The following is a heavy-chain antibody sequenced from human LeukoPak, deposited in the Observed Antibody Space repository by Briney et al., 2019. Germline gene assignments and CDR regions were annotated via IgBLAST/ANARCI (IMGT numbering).Heavy chain of an antibody. J-gene: IGHJ4*02. CDR2: INPNSGGT. CDR1: GYTFTGYY. D-gene: IGHD6-19*01. CDR3: AGGGYSSGWYEGGSLDY. V-gene: IGHV1-2*06. Sequence: ASVKVSCKASGYTFTGYYMHWVRQAPGQGLEWMGRINPNSGGTNYAQKFQGRVTITRDTSISTAYMELSRLRSDDPAVYYCAGGGYSSGWYEGGSLDYWGQGTLVTVSS.